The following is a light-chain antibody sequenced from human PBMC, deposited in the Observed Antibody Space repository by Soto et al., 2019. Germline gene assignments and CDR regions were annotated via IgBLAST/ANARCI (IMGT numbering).Light chain of an antibody. CDR3: VLYMGSGIWV. V-gene: IGLV8-61*01. Sequence: QTVVTQEPSFSVSPGGTVTLTCGLSSGSVSTSNYPTWYQQTPGQSPRTLIYSTNTRSSGPPSRFSGSILGNKAALTITGAQADDESDYYCVLYMGSGIWVFGGGTKVTVL. J-gene: IGLJ3*02. CDR2: STN. CDR1: SGSVSTSNY.